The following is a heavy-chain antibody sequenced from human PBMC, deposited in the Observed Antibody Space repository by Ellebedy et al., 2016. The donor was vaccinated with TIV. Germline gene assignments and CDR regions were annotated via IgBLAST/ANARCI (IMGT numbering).Heavy chain of an antibody. CDR2: ISYDGSNK. D-gene: IGHD4-17*01. Sequence: GESLKISCAASGFTFSSYGMHWVRQAPGKGLEWVAVISYDGSNKYYAESVKGRFTISRDNSKNTVYMQMNSLRAEDTAVYYCAKDSLDYGDLWNPGWFDTWGQGTLVTVSS. CDR3: AKDSLDYGDLWNPGWFDT. J-gene: IGHJ5*02. CDR1: GFTFSSYG. V-gene: IGHV3-30*18.